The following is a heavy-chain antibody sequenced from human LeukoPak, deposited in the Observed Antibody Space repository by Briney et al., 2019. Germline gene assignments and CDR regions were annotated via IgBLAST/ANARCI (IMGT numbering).Heavy chain of an antibody. CDR2: IYTGGST. Sequence: PSQTLSLTCTVSGGSVSSSSYYWSWIRQPAGKGLEWIGRIYTGGSTNYNPSLKSRVTISVDTSKNQFSLKLSSVTAADTAVYYCASCHNFGYYYYYMDVWGKGTTVTVSS. J-gene: IGHJ6*03. CDR3: ASCHNFGYYYYYMDV. CDR1: GGSVSSSSYY. V-gene: IGHV4-61*02. D-gene: IGHD3-10*01.